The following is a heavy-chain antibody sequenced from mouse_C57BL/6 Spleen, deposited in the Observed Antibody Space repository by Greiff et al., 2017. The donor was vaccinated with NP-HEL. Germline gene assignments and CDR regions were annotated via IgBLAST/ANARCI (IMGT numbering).Heavy chain of an antibody. CDR3: ASSFLTGTDY. Sequence: QVQLQQSGPELVKPGASVKISCKASGYAFSSSWMNWVKQRPGKGLEWIGRIYPGDGDTNYNGKFKGKATLTADKSSSTAYMQLSSLTSEDSAVYFCASSFLTGTDYWGQGTTLTVSS. V-gene: IGHV1-82*01. CDR2: IYPGDGDT. J-gene: IGHJ2*01. CDR1: GYAFSSSW. D-gene: IGHD4-1*01.